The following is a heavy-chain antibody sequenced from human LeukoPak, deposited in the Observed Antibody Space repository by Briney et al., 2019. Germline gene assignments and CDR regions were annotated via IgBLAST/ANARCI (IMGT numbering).Heavy chain of an antibody. J-gene: IGHJ4*02. V-gene: IGHV4-59*01. CDR1: GGSISSDY. CDR3: AREHSGDYFHH. CDR2: IYYSGST. Sequence: SETLSLTCTVSGGSISSDYWSWIRQPPGKGLEWIGYIYYSGSTNYNPSPKSRVTISVDTSKNQFSLKLSSVTAADTAVYYCAREHSGDYFHHWGQGTLVTVSS. D-gene: IGHD4-17*01.